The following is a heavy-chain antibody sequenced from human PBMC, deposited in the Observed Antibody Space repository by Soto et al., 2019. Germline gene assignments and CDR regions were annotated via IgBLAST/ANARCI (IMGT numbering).Heavy chain of an antibody. CDR1: GYSISSSNW. V-gene: IGHV4-28*01. Sequence: QVQLQESGPGLVKPSDTLSLTCAVSGYSISSSNWWGWIRQPPGKGLEWIGYIYYSGSTYYNASLKSRVTMAVDTSKNQFSLKLSAVTAVDTAVYYCARTLQDYGMDVWGQGTTVTVSS. CDR3: ARTLQDYGMDV. CDR2: IYYSGST. J-gene: IGHJ6*02.